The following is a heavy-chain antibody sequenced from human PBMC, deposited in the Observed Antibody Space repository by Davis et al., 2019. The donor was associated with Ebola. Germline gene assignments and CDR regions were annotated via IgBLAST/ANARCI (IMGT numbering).Heavy chain of an antibody. CDR2: ISYDGSNK. Sequence: GESLKISCAASGFTFSSYGMHWVRQAPGKGLEWVAVISYDGSNKYYADSVKGRFTISRDNSKNSLYLQMNSLRAEDTAVYYCASLQYYYDSSGYYYYYYYGMDVWGQGTTVTVSS. CDR3: ASLQYYYDSSGYYYYYYYGMDV. J-gene: IGHJ6*02. CDR1: GFTFSSYG. V-gene: IGHV3-30*03. D-gene: IGHD3-22*01.